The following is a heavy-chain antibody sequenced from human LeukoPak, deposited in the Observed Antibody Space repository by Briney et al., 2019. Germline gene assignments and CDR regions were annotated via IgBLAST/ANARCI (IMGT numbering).Heavy chain of an antibody. CDR1: GFTFSSYG. Sequence: GGSLRLSCAASGFTFSSYGMHWVRQAPGKGLEWVAVISYDGSNKYYADSVKGRFTISRDNSKNTLYLQMNSLRAEDTAVYYCATYYYDSGGFHFHHWGQGTLVTVSS. D-gene: IGHD3-22*01. J-gene: IGHJ1*01. CDR2: ISYDGSNK. CDR3: ATYYYDSGGFHFHH. V-gene: IGHV3-30*03.